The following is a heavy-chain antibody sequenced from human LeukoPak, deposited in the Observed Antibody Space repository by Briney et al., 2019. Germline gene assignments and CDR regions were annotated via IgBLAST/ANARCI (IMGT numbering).Heavy chain of an antibody. CDR2: INPSGGST. D-gene: IGHD6-13*01. J-gene: IGHJ2*01. CDR3: ARDPRIAAAGGWYFDL. Sequence: ASVKVSCKASGYTFTTYYMHWVRQAPGLGLEWMGIINPSGGSTTYAQKFQGRVTITRDTSTSTVYMEVSSLRSEDTAVYYCARDPRIAAAGGWYFDLWGRGTLVTVSS. CDR1: GYTFTTYY. V-gene: IGHV1-46*01.